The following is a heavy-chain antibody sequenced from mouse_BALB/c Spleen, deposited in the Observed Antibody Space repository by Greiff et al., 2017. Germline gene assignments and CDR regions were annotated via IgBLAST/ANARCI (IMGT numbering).Heavy chain of an antibody. D-gene: IGHD2-1*01. CDR1: GYTFTSYN. CDR2: IYPGNGDT. Sequence: LQQPGAELVKPGASVKMSCKASGYTFTSYNMHWVKQTPGQGLEWIGAIYPGNGDTSYNQKFKGKATLTADKSSSTAYMQLSSLTSEDSAVYYCARYGNPYAMDYWGQGTSVTVSS. CDR3: ARYGNPYAMDY. J-gene: IGHJ4*01. V-gene: IGHV1-12*01.